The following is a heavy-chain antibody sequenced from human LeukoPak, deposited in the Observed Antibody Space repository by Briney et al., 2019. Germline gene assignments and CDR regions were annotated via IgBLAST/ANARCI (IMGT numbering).Heavy chain of an antibody. Sequence: GGSLRLSCAASGFTFSSYAMSWVRHAPGKGPMWVSRICPDGTVTNYADSVKARFIISRDNARNTVYLQMNSLRVEDTAVYYCVRDFRSADYWGQGTLVTVSS. J-gene: IGHJ4*02. CDR1: GFTFSSYA. CDR3: VRDFRSADY. V-gene: IGHV3-74*01. CDR2: ICPDGTVT.